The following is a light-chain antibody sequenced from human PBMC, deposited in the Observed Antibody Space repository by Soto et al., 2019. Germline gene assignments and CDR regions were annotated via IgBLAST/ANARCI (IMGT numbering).Light chain of an antibody. J-gene: IGKJ1*01. CDR2: AAS. Sequence: AIQMTQSPSSFSASTGDRVTITCRASQGISSYLAWYQQKPGKAPKRLIYAASSLQSGVPPRFTGSGSGTEFTLAISSLQPEDSATYYCLQHISYPPTFGQGTNVDIK. V-gene: IGKV1-8*01. CDR1: QGISSY. CDR3: LQHISYPPT.